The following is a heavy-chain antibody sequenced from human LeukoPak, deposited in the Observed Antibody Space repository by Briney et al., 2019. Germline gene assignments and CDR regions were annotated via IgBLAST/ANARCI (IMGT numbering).Heavy chain of an antibody. Sequence: GASVKVSCKASGYTFTSYAMHWVRQAPGRRLEWMGWINAGNGNTKYSQKFQGRVTITRDTSASTAYMELSSLRSEDTAVYYCARKLGTYYGDREYFDYWGQGTLVTVSS. V-gene: IGHV1-3*01. D-gene: IGHD4-17*01. CDR2: INAGNGNT. J-gene: IGHJ4*02. CDR3: ARKLGTYYGDREYFDY. CDR1: GYTFTSYA.